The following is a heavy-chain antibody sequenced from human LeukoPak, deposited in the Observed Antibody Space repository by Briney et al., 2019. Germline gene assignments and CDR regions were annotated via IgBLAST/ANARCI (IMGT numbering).Heavy chain of an antibody. J-gene: IGHJ3*02. CDR2: IYSDGST. CDR3: ARELREHGVFDI. V-gene: IGHV3-53*01. Sequence: AGGSLRLSCAASGFTFSSYEMSWVRQAPGKGLEWVSEIYSDGSTYYAASVKGRLSISRDNSKNTVYLQMNSLRVEDTAVYYCARELREHGVFDIWGQGTMVTVSS. CDR1: GFTFSSYE. D-gene: IGHD1-26*01.